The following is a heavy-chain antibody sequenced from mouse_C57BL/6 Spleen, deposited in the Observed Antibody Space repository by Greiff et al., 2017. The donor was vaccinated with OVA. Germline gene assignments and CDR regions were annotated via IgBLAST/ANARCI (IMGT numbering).Heavy chain of an antibody. D-gene: IGHD3-2*02. Sequence: EVHLVESGPGLVKPSQSLSLTCSVTGYSITSGYYWNWIRQFPGNKLEWMGYISYDGSNNYNPSLKNRISITRDTSKNQFFLKLNSVTTEDTATYYCARAGSSGAWFAYWGQGTLVTVSA. CDR3: ARAGSSGAWFAY. CDR2: ISYDGSN. J-gene: IGHJ3*01. CDR1: GYSITSGYY. V-gene: IGHV3-6*01.